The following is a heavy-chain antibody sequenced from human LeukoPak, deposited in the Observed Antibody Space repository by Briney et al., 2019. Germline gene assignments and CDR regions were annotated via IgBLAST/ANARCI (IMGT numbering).Heavy chain of an antibody. V-gene: IGHV3-30*02. CDR3: ARAGYDILSGNGLYYFDY. CDR2: IRYDGSNK. CDR1: GFTFSSYG. J-gene: IGHJ4*02. Sequence: GGSLRLSCAASGFTFSSYGMHWVRQAPGKGLEWVAFIRYDGSNKYYADSVKGRFTISRDNAKNSLYLQLNSLRVEDTAVYYCARAGYDILSGNGLYYFDYWGQGTLVTVSS. D-gene: IGHD3-9*01.